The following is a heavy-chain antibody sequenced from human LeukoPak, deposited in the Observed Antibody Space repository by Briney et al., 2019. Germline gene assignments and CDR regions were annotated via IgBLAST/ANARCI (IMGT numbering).Heavy chain of an antibody. CDR1: GFTFSSTA. CDR3: AKYAPPTTVVTRFFDS. V-gene: IGHV3-23*01. D-gene: IGHD4-23*01. CDR2: INGGGTTI. Sequence: PGGSLRLSCAASGFTFSSTAMTWVRQAPGRGLEWVSSINGGGTTIYYADSVEGRFTISRDNSKNTLYLQMNSLRVEDTAIYYCAKYAPPTTVVTRFFDSWGQGTLVTVSP. J-gene: IGHJ4*02.